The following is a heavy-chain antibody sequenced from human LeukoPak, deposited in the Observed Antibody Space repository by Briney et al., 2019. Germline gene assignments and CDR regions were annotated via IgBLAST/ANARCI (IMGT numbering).Heavy chain of an antibody. Sequence: PSETLSLTCTVCGGSISSHYWSWIRQPPGKRLEGIGDIYYSGSTNYNPSLKSRVTISVDTSKHHFPPNLTAVTAADTAVYYCAREYLEPPFIWFDRWGPGTLVTVSS. V-gene: IGHV4-59*11. J-gene: IGHJ5*02. CDR3: AREYLEPPFIWFDR. CDR1: GGSISSHY. D-gene: IGHD1-1*01. CDR2: IYYSGST.